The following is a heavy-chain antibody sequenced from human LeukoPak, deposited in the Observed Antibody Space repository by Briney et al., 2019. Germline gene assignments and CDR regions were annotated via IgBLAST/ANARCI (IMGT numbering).Heavy chain of an antibody. V-gene: IGHV4-38-2*02. CDR3: ARGTDYYDSSGQYYFDY. Sequence: SETLSLTCTVSGYSISSGYYWGWIRQPPGKGLEWIGSIYYSGSTYYNPSLKSRVTISVDTSKNQFSLKLSSVTAADTAVYYCARGTDYYDSSGQYYFDYWGQGTLVTASS. CDR1: GYSISSGYY. J-gene: IGHJ4*02. D-gene: IGHD3-22*01. CDR2: IYYSGST.